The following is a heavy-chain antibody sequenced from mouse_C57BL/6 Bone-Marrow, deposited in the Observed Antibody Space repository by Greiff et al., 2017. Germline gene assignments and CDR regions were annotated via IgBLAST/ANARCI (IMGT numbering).Heavy chain of an antibody. CDR1: GYTFTSYW. CDR3: ARAAAYYGSRVWYFDV. J-gene: IGHJ1*03. V-gene: IGHV1-53*01. D-gene: IGHD1-1*01. Sequence: VQLQQPGTELVKPGASVKLSCKASGYTFTSYWMHWVKQRPGQGLEWIGNINPSNGGTNYNEKFKSKATLTVDKSSSTAYMQLSSLTSEDSAVYYGARAAAYYGSRVWYFDVWGTGTTVTVSS. CDR2: INPSNGGT.